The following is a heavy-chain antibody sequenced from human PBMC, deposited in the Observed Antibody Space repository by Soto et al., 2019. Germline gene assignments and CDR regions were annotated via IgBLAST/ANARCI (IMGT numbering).Heavy chain of an antibody. V-gene: IGHV4-59*08. CDR1: GGSISGYY. CDR2: IYYSGST. D-gene: IGHD2-2*01. Sequence: PSETLCLTCTVAGGSISGYYWSWIRQPPGKGLEWIGYIYYSGSTNYNPSLKSRVTISVDTSKNQFSLKLSSVTAADTAVYYCARHADIVVVPAATEYYYFDYWGQGTLVTVSS. J-gene: IGHJ4*02. CDR3: ARHADIVVVPAATEYYYFDY.